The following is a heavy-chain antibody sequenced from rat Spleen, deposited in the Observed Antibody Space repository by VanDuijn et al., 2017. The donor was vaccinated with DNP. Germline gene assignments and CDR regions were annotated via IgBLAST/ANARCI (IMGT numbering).Heavy chain of an antibody. D-gene: IGHD5-1*01. Sequence: EVQLVESGGGLVQPGRSLKLSCAASGFIFSKYGMAWVRQAPTKGLEWVASISTVGDNAYYRDSVKGRFTISRDNAKNTQFLQMDSLRSEDTATYYCATRGVGARYYWYFDFWGPGAMVTVSS. V-gene: IGHV5S13*01. J-gene: IGHJ1*01. CDR2: ISTVGDNA. CDR3: ATRGVGARYYWYFDF. CDR1: GFIFSKYG.